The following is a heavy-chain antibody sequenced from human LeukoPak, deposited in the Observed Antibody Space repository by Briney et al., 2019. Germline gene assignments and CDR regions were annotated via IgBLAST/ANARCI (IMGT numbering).Heavy chain of an antibody. D-gene: IGHD3-22*01. Sequence: SVKVSCKASGGTFSSYAISWVRQAPGQGLEWMGGIIPIFGTANYAQKFQGRVTITADESTSTAYMELSSLRSEDTAVYYCARRYYYDSSGYYLYYYYGMDVWGQGTTVTVSS. J-gene: IGHJ6*02. CDR3: ARRYYYDSSGYYLYYYYGMDV. CDR1: GGTFSSYA. CDR2: IIPIFGTA. V-gene: IGHV1-69*13.